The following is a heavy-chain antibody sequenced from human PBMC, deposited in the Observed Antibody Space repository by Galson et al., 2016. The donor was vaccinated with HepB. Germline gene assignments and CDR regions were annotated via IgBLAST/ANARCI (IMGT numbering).Heavy chain of an antibody. CDR1: GGTFSSYA. CDR3: ARAGSSSWLYYYYYMDV. J-gene: IGHJ6*03. CDR2: IIPIFGTA. Sequence: SVKVSCKASGGTFSSYAISWVRQAPGQGLEWMGGIIPIFGTANYAQKFQGRVTITADKSTSTAYMELSSLRSEDTAVYYCARAGSSSWLYYYYYMDVWSKGTTVTVSS. D-gene: IGHD6-13*01. V-gene: IGHV1-69*06.